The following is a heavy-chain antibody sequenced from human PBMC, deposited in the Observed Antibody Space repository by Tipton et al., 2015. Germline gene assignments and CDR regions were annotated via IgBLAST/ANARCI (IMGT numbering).Heavy chain of an antibody. D-gene: IGHD1-26*01. V-gene: IGHV3-53*01. CDR3: ARNSAYYFAMDV. Sequence: SLRLSCAASGFTFSSYSMTWVRQAPGKGLEWVSHIYSDGTTYYADSVRGRFTVSRDNSKNTLYLQMVSLRAEDTALYYCARNSAYYFAMDVWGQGTTVTVSS. CDR2: IYSDGTT. J-gene: IGHJ6*02. CDR1: GFTFSSYS.